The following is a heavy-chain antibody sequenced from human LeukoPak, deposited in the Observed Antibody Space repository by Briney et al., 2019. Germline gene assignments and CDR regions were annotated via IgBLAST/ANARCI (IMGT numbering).Heavy chain of an antibody. CDR3: AKDVKNGATSGYLVY. CDR2: IRYDGSNK. V-gene: IGHV3-30*02. CDR1: GFTFSSYG. D-gene: IGHD3-22*01. J-gene: IGHJ4*02. Sequence: GVQRLSCAASGFTFSSYGMHWVRQAPGKGLEWVAFIRYDGSNKYYADSVKGRFTISRDNSKNTLYLQMNSLRAEDTAVYYCAKDVKNGATSGYLVYWGQGTLVTVSS.